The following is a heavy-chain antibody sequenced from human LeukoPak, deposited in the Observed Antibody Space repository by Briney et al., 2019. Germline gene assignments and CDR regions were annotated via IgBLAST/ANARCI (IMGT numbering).Heavy chain of an antibody. CDR3: AKDLGVVVVAATPGFY. J-gene: IGHJ4*02. CDR2: ISGSVIST. Sequence: GGSLRLSCAAAGFTFSDYGMNWVRQAPGKGLEWVSGISGSVISTYYAYSVKGRFTISRYNSKNTLYLQMNSLRAEDTAVYYCAKDLGVVVVAATPGFYWGQGTLVTVSS. D-gene: IGHD2-15*01. CDR1: GFTFSDYG. V-gene: IGHV3-23*01.